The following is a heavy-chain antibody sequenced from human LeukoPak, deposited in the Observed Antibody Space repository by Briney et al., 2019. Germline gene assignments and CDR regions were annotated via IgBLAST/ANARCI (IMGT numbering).Heavy chain of an antibody. CDR1: GYTFTSYD. J-gene: IGHJ4*02. CDR2: MNPNSGNT. CDR3: ARGRPAAARFDY. D-gene: IGHD2-2*01. Sequence: ASVKVSCKASGYTFTSYDINWVRQATGQGLEWMGWMNPNSGNTGYAQKFQGRVTITADESTSTAYMELSSLRSEDTAVYYCARGRPAAARFDYWGQGTLVTVSS. V-gene: IGHV1-8*03.